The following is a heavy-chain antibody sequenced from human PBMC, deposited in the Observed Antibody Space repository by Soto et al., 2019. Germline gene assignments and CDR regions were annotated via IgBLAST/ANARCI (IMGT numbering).Heavy chain of an antibody. CDR1: GFTFMSYA. CDR3: ARDPSRDYYGSGSYQADY. J-gene: IGHJ4*02. V-gene: IGHV3-30-3*01. CDR2: ISYDGSKK. D-gene: IGHD3-10*01. Sequence: QVQLVESGGGVVQPGRSLRLCCAASGFTFMSYAMHWVRQAPGKGLEWVAGISYDGSKKYYADSVKGRFTISRDNSKNTLYLQRISLRAEDTAVYYCARDPSRDYYGSGSYQADYWGQGTMVTVSS.